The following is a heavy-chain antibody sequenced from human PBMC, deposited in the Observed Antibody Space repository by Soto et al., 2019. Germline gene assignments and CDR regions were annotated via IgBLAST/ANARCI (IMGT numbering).Heavy chain of an antibody. Sequence: GSLRLSCAASGFTFSSYAMHWVRQAPGKGLERVAVISYDGSNKYYADSVKGRFTISRDNSKNTLYLQMNSLRAEDTAVYYCARDRVSVAAGEPYYYYYGMDVWGQGTTVTVSS. CDR1: GFTFSSYA. D-gene: IGHD6-19*01. V-gene: IGHV3-30-3*01. J-gene: IGHJ6*02. CDR2: ISYDGSNK. CDR3: ARDRVSVAAGEPYYYYYGMDV.